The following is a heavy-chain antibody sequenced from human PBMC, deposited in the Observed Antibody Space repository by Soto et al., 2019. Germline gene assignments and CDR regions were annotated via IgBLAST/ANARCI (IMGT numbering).Heavy chain of an antibody. V-gene: IGHV3-9*01. CDR3: AKAIHYGDYVTSFAFDI. D-gene: IGHD4-17*01. CDR1: GFTFDDYA. Sequence: EVQLVESGGGLVQPGRSLRLSCAASGFTFDDYAMHWVRQAPGKGLERVSGISWNSGSIGYADSVKGRFTISRDNAKNSLYLQMNSLRAEDTALYYCAKAIHYGDYVTSFAFDIWGQGTMVTVSS. CDR2: ISWNSGSI. J-gene: IGHJ3*02.